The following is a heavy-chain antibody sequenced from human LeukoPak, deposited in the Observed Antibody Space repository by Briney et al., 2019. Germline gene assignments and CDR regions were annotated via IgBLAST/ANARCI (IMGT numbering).Heavy chain of an antibody. CDR2: IIPIFGTA. J-gene: IGHJ5*02. Sequence: SVKVSCKASGGTFSSYAISWVRQAPGQGLEWMGRIIPIFGTANYAQKFQGRVTITTDESTSTAYMELSSLRSEDTAVYCCARDPLGYNWFDPWGQGTLVTVSS. V-gene: IGHV1-69*05. CDR1: GGTFSSYA. CDR3: ARDPLGYNWFDP.